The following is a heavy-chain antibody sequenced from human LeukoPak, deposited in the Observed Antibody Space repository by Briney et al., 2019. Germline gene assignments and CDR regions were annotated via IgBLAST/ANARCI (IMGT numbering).Heavy chain of an antibody. V-gene: IGHV3-21*01. J-gene: IGHJ4*02. CDR3: ARDYDSSGFYDY. Sequence: GGSLRLTCAASGFTFSFYSMNWVRQAPGKGLEWVSSISSGGSNIYYADSVKGRYTISRDNAKNSLYLQMNSLRAEDTAVYYCARDYDSSGFYDYWGQGTLVTVSS. CDR1: GFTFSFYS. CDR2: ISSGGSNI. D-gene: IGHD3-22*01.